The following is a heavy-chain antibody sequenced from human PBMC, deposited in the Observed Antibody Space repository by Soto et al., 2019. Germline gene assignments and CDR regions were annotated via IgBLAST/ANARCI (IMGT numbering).Heavy chain of an antibody. CDR1: GFAFSAYA. D-gene: IGHD2-15*01. Sequence: EVQLLESGGALVQPGGCLRLYCAASGFAFSAYAMNWVRHTPGKGLEWVSSVSGTGRTTCHADTVKGRFTMSRDNSKDTVYLQMNSLRADDTAVYYCTKDVLYCGGGSCLVGPSYTSDHWGQGTLVTVSS. J-gene: IGHJ4*02. CDR3: TKDVLYCGGGSCLVGPSYTSDH. CDR2: VSGTGRTT. V-gene: IGHV3-23*01.